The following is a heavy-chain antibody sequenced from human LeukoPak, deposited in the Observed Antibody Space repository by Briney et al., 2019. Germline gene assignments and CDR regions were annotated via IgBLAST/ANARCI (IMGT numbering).Heavy chain of an antibody. J-gene: IGHJ4*02. V-gene: IGHV4-34*01. Sequence: PSETLSLTCAVYGGSFSGYYWSWIRQPPGKGLEWIGEINHSGSTNYNPSLKSRVTISVDTSKNQFSLKLSSVTAADTAVYYCARRRWSSSHFDYWGQGTLVTVSS. D-gene: IGHD6-13*01. CDR2: INHSGST. CDR1: GGSFSGYY. CDR3: ARRRWSSSHFDY.